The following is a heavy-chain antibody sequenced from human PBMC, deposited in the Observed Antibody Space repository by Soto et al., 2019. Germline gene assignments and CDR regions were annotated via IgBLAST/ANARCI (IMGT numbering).Heavy chain of an antibody. CDR2: IKQDGSEK. V-gene: IGHV3-7*01. CDR3: ASASCGNRGYYHYGMDV. Sequence: GGSLRLSCAASGFTFSSYCMSWVRQAPGKGLEWVANIKQDGSEKYYVDSVKGRFTISRANAKTSLYLQMNSLRAAATAVYYCASASCGNRGYYHYGMDVWGQGTTVTVSS. CDR1: GFTFSSYC. D-gene: IGHD4-4*01. J-gene: IGHJ6*02.